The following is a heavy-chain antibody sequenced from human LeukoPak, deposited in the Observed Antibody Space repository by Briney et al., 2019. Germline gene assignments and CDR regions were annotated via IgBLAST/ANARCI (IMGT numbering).Heavy chain of an antibody. CDR2: IGVSGTRR. Sequence: GGSLSLSCAASGFTFSSYAVGWVRQPPGKGLEWVSVIGVSGTRRYYADSVKDRFTIPRDHSKSTLYLQMDRLRGEDTAVYYCAKEAPGHFDLWGRGTLVTVSS. CDR3: AKEAPGHFDL. J-gene: IGHJ2*01. D-gene: IGHD2-2*01. CDR1: GFTFSSYA. V-gene: IGHV3-23*01.